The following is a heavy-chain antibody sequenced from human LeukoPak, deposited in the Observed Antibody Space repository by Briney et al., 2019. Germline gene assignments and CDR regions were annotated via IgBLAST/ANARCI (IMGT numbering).Heavy chain of an antibody. Sequence: GGSLRLSCAASGFTFSSYVMSWVRQAPGKGLEWVSAISGSGGSTYYADSVQGRFSISRDNSKNTLNLQMNSLRAEDTAVYYCVRAGSDFWSGYYAAYWGQGTLVTVSS. D-gene: IGHD3-3*01. CDR3: VRAGSDFWSGYYAAY. V-gene: IGHV3-23*01. J-gene: IGHJ4*02. CDR1: GFTFSSYV. CDR2: ISGSGGST.